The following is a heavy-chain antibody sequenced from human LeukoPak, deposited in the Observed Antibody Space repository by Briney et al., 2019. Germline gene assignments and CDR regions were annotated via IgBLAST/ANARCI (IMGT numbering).Heavy chain of an antibody. J-gene: IGHJ4*02. CDR1: GGSISSSSYY. CDR3: ARDHDSSNFDY. CDR2: IYYSGST. Sequence: SETLSLTCTVSGGSISSSSYYWGWIRQPPGKGLEWIGSIYYSGSTYYNPSLKSRVTISVDTSKNQFSLKLSSVTAADTAVYYCARDHDSSNFDYWGQGTLVTVSS. V-gene: IGHV4-39*07. D-gene: IGHD3-22*01.